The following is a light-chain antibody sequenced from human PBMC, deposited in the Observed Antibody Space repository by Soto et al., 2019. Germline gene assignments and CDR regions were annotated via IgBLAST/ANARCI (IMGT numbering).Light chain of an antibody. CDR3: QQYIDWPTYT. CDR2: GAS. CDR1: QTVSRS. Sequence: EVVLRQCPATRSLSPGERATLSCRASQTVSRSLAWYQQRPAQAPRLLIYGASTRATGVSDRFSGSGCGTDFFLTISSLQSEDFVVYYCQQYIDWPTYTFGQGTKVDIK. J-gene: IGKJ2*01. V-gene: IGKV3-15*01.